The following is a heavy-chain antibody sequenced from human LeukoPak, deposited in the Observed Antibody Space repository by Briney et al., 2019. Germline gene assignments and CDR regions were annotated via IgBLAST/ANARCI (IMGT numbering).Heavy chain of an antibody. J-gene: IGHJ3*02. CDR1: GGSISSYY. D-gene: IGHD2-15*01. CDR3: ARVGVVVVAAPDAFDI. V-gene: IGHV4-59*01. Sequence: SETLSLACTVSGGSISSYYWSWIRQPPGKGLEWIGYIYYSGSTNYNPSLKSRVTISVDTSKNQFSLKLSSVTAADTAVYYCARVGVVVVAAPDAFDIWGQGTMVTVSS. CDR2: IYYSGST.